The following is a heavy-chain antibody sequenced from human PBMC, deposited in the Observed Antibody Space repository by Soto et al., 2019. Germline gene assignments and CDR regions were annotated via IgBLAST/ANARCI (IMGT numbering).Heavy chain of an antibody. CDR2: ISGDGSST. Sequence: GGSLRLSCAASEFTFRSYWMHWVRQSPGKGLVWVSRISGDGSSTNYADSVKGRFTISRDNAKNTVYLQIDSLRAEDTAVYYCARSLPGTYGAFDLWGQGTMVTVSS. V-gene: IGHV3-74*01. J-gene: IGHJ3*01. D-gene: IGHD1-7*01. CDR1: EFTFRSYW. CDR3: ARSLPGTYGAFDL.